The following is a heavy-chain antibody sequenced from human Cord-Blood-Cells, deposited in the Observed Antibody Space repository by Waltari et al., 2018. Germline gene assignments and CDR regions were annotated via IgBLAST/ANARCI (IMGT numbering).Heavy chain of an antibody. CDR3: ARDPTTFDYDFWSGYYYYYYYYMDV. V-gene: IGHV3-33*01. J-gene: IGHJ6*03. D-gene: IGHD3-3*01. CDR1: GFPFSSYG. CDR2: KWYDGSNK. Sequence: QVQLVESGGGVVQPGRSLRLSCAASGFPFSSYGMHWVRPAPGKGREGGAGKWYDGSNKYYADSVKGRFTISRDNSKNTLYLQMNSLRAEDTAVYYCARDPTTFDYDFWSGYYYYYYYYMDVWGKGTTVTVSS.